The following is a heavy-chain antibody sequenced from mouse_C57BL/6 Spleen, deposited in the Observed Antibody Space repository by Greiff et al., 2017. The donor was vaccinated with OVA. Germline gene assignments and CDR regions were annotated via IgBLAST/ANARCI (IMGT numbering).Heavy chain of an antibody. Sequence: VQLQQPGAELVKPGASVKLSCKASGYTFTSYWMHWVKQRPGQGLEWIGMIHPNSGSTNYNEKFKSKATLTVDKSSITAYMQLSSLTSEDSAVYYCARGQKDYYAMDYWGQGTSVTVSS. CDR1: GYTFTSYW. V-gene: IGHV1-64*01. CDR2: IHPNSGST. CDR3: ARGQKDYYAMDY. J-gene: IGHJ4*01.